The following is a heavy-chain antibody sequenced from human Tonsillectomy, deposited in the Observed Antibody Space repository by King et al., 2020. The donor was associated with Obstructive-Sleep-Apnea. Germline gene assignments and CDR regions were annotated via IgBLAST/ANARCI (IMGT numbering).Heavy chain of an antibody. CDR3: ARDSYGMDV. CDR1: GFTFSNYA. Sequence: VQLVESGGGVVQPGRSLRLSCVASGFTFSNYAMDWVRQAPGKGLEWVAVISYDGSNQYYADSVKGRFTISRDNSKNTLYLQMNSLRSEDTALYYCARDSYGMDVWGQGTTVTVSS. CDR2: ISYDGSNQ. V-gene: IGHV3-30*04. J-gene: IGHJ6*02.